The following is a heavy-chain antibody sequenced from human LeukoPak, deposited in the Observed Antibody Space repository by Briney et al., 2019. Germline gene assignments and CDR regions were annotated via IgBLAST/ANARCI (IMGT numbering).Heavy chain of an antibody. CDR1: GFNFNTYT. J-gene: IGHJ6*03. CDR3: AREGYDFWGVYMDV. D-gene: IGHD3-3*01. CDR2: ISYDGGDK. Sequence: PGGSPRLSCAASGFNFNTYTMHWVRQAPGKGLEWVAVISYDGGDKFYADSVKGRFTISRDNAKNSLYLQMNSLRAEDTAVYYCAREGYDFWGVYMDVWGKGTTVTVSS. V-gene: IGHV3-30*04.